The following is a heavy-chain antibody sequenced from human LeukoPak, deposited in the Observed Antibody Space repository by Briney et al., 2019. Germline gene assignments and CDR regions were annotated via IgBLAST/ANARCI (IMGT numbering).Heavy chain of an antibody. CDR3: ARVVGAAYYYYDYYMDV. V-gene: IGHV1-8*01. D-gene: IGHD2-15*01. CDR2: MNPNSGNT. Sequence: PSVKVSCKASGYTFTSYDIDWVRQATGQGLEWMGWMNPNSGNTAYAQKFQGRVTMTRNTSIRTAYMELSSLRSEDTAVYYCARVVGAAYYYYDYYMDVWGKGTTVTVSS. J-gene: IGHJ6*03. CDR1: GYTFTSYD.